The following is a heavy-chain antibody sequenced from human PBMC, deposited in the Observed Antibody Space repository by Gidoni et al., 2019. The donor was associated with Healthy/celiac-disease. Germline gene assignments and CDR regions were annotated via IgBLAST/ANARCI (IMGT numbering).Heavy chain of an antibody. CDR3: TTPIAVAPNHYYYYGMDV. CDR2: IRSKAYGGTT. D-gene: IGHD6-19*01. Sequence: EVQLVESGGGLVQPGRSLRLSCTASGFTFGDYAMSWVRQAPGKGLEWVGFIRSKAYGGTTEYAASVKGRFTISRDDSKSIAYLQMNSLKTEDTAVYYCTTPIAVAPNHYYYYGMDVWGQGTTVTVSS. CDR1: GFTFGDYA. V-gene: IGHV3-49*04. J-gene: IGHJ6*02.